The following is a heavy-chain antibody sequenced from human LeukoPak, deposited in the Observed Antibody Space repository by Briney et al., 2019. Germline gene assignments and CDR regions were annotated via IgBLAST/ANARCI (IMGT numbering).Heavy chain of an antibody. CDR1: GYTFTSYY. CDR3: ARDPLPAGYSSGPDY. J-gene: IGHJ4*02. V-gene: IGHV1-46*01. Sequence: GASVKVSCKASGYTFTSYYMHWVRQAPGQGLEWMGIINPSGGSTSYAQKFQGRVTMTRDTSTSTVYMELSSLRSDDTAVYYCARDPLPAGYSSGPDYWGQGTLVTVSS. CDR2: INPSGGST. D-gene: IGHD6-19*01.